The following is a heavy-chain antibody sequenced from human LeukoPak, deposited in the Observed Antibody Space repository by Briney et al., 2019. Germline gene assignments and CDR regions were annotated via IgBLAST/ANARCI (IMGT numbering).Heavy chain of an antibody. CDR1: GFTFSSYS. CDR2: ISSSSSYI. Sequence: GGSLRLSCAASGFTFSSYSMNWVRQAPGKGLEWVSSISSSSSYIYYADPVKGRFTISRDNAKNSLYLQMNSLRAEDTAVYYCARERDTRYYYYMDVWGKGTTVTVSS. J-gene: IGHJ6*03. D-gene: IGHD5-18*01. V-gene: IGHV3-21*01. CDR3: ARERDTRYYYYMDV.